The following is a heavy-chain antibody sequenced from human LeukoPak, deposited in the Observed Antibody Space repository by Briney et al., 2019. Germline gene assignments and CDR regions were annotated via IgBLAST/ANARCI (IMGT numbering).Heavy chain of an antibody. D-gene: IGHD3-10*02. CDR1: GFTFSSYS. V-gene: IGHV3-43*01. CDR2: AGWAGGTT. J-gene: IGHJ4*02. Sequence: GGSLRLSCAASGFTFSSYSMNWVRQAPGKGLEWVSLAGWAGGTTFYSDSVRGRFTISRDSGRKSVYLQMNSLTTDDTAFYFCAKELDTMFFDYWGQGALVTVSS. CDR3: AKELDTMFFDY.